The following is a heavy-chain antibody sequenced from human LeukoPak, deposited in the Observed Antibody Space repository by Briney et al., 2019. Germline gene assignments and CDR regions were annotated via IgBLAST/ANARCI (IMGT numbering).Heavy chain of an antibody. Sequence: GGSLRLSCAASGFTFSGYWMHWVRQAPGKGLEWVAVIWYDGSNKYYADSVKGRFTISRDNSKNTLYLQMNSLRAEDTAVYYCARGPSVATIHPLFYYWGQGTLVTVSS. CDR1: GFTFSGYW. V-gene: IGHV3-33*08. CDR2: IWYDGSNK. CDR3: ARGPSVATIHPLFYY. D-gene: IGHD5-12*01. J-gene: IGHJ4*02.